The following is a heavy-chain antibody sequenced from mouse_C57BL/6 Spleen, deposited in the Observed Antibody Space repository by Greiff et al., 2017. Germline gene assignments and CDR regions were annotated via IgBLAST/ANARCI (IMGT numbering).Heavy chain of an antibody. Sequence: QVQLQQPGAELVKPGASVKLSCKASGYTFTSYWMHWVKQRPGQGLEWIGMIDPNSGSTNYNEKFKGKATLTVDKSSSTAYMQLSSLTSEDSAVYYCARSDSTTVVDAMDYGGQGTSVTVSS. J-gene: IGHJ4*01. CDR1: GYTFTSYW. CDR2: IDPNSGST. CDR3: ARSDSTTVVDAMDY. D-gene: IGHD1-1*01. V-gene: IGHV1-64*01.